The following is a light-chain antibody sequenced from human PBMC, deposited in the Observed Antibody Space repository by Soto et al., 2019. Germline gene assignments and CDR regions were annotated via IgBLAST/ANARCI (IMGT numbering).Light chain of an antibody. CDR1: QSVSSN. V-gene: IGKV3-15*01. J-gene: IGKJ3*01. CDR3: QQYESSPQA. Sequence: EIVMTQSPATLSVSPGERATLSCRASQSVSSNLAWYQQKPGQAPRLLIYGASTRATGIPARFSGSGSGTEFTLTISSLQSEDFAVYYCQQYESSPQAFGPGTKVDIK. CDR2: GAS.